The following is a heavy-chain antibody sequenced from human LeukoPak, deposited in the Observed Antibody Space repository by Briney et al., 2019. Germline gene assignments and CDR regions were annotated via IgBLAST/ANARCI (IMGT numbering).Heavy chain of an antibody. V-gene: IGHV4-59*08. Sequence: SSETLSLTCTVSGGSISSYYWSWIRQPPGKGLEWIGYIYYSGSTNYNPSLQSRVTISVDTSKNQFSLKLNSVTAADTAVYYCASFYCSGGSCYQYFSYYYMDVWGKGTTVTISS. J-gene: IGHJ6*03. CDR1: GGSISSYY. CDR2: IYYSGST. D-gene: IGHD2-15*01. CDR3: ASFYCSGGSCYQYFSYYYMDV.